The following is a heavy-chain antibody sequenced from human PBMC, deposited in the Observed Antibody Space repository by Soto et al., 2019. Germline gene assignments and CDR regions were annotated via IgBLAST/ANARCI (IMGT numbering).Heavy chain of an antibody. CDR3: ARACSSNSCYDVFDY. CDR1: GGSISSYY. V-gene: IGHV4-4*07. D-gene: IGHD2-2*01. Sequence: QVQLQESGPGLLKPSETLSLTCTVSGGSISSYYWSWIRQPAGKGLEWIGRIYTSGSTNYNPSRKSRVTMSVDTSKNQFSLKLSSVTAADTAVYYCARACSSNSCYDVFDYCGQGTLVTVSS. CDR2: IYTSGST. J-gene: IGHJ4*02.